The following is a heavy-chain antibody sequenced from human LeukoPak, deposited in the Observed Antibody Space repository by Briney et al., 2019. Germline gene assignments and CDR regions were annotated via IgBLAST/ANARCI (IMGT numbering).Heavy chain of an antibody. CDR2: INHSGRT. Sequence: KPSETLSLTCAVYGGSFSGYYCSWIRQTPGKGLELIGEINHSGRTNYNPSLKSRVTIAEDTSKNQFSLKLSSVAAADTAVYYCARGASVTVTTPQTDGYYYYMDVWGKGTTVTVSS. D-gene: IGHD4-17*01. J-gene: IGHJ6*03. CDR1: GGSFSGYY. CDR3: ARGASVTVTTPQTDGYYYYMDV. V-gene: IGHV4-34*01.